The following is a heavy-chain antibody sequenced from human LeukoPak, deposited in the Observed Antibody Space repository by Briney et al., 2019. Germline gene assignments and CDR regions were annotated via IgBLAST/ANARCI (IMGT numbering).Heavy chain of an antibody. V-gene: IGHV1-69*06. Sequence: GASVKVSCKASGGTFISYAISWVRQAPGQGLEWMGGIIPIFGTANYAQRFQGRVTITADKSTSTAYMELSSLRSEDTAVYYCARDRPGVYYDSSGYYPTDAFDIWGQGTMVTVSS. D-gene: IGHD3-22*01. CDR3: ARDRPGVYYDSSGYYPTDAFDI. J-gene: IGHJ3*02. CDR2: IIPIFGTA. CDR1: GGTFISYA.